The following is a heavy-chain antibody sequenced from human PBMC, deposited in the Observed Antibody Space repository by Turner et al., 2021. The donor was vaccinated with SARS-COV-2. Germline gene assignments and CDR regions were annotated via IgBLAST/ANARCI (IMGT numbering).Heavy chain of an antibody. J-gene: IGHJ2*01. CDR1: GFTFSSYW. CDR3: AREGLRAVPDFDL. D-gene: IGHD6-19*01. V-gene: IGHV3-74*01. Sequence: EVQLVESGGGLVQPGGSLRLSCAASGFTFSSYWMHWVRHAPGKGLVWVARINSDGSSTTYADSVKGRFTISRDNAKNTLYLQMNSLRAEDTAVYYCAREGLRAVPDFDLWGRGTLVTVSS. CDR2: INSDGSST.